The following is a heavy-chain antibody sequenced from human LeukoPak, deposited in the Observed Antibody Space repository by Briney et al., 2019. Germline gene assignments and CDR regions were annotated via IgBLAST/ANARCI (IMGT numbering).Heavy chain of an antibody. CDR1: GGTFSSYA. CDR2: IIPIFGTA. CDR3: ARDMYSYTTYYFDY. D-gene: IGHD5-18*01. Sequence: GASVKVSCKASGGTFSSYAISWVRQAPGQGLEWMGGIIPIFGTANYAQKFQGRVTITADESTSTAYMELSSLRSEDTAVYYCARDMYSYTTYYFDYWGQGTLVTVSS. J-gene: IGHJ4*02. V-gene: IGHV1-69*01.